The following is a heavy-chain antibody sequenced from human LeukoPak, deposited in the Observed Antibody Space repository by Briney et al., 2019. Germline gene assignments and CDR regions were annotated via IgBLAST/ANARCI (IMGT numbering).Heavy chain of an antibody. Sequence: SETLSLTCTVSGDSIGTYYWSWIRQSPGKGLEWIGYIYYSGSTNYNRSLKSRVTISVDTSKNQFSLRLSSVTAADTAEYYCARVSGSSGFYYFDYWGQGSLVTVSS. CDR3: ARVSGSSGFYYFDY. D-gene: IGHD5-18*01. J-gene: IGHJ4*02. CDR2: IYYSGST. V-gene: IGHV4-59*01. CDR1: GDSIGTYY.